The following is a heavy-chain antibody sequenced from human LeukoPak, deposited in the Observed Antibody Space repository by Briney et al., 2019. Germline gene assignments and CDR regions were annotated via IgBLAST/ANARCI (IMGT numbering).Heavy chain of an antibody. Sequence: GASVKVSCKASGYTFTSYYMHWVRQAPGQGLEWMGIINPSGGSTSYAQKFQGRVTMTRDTSISTAYMELSRLRSDDTAVYYCARVAVYSGYDYWGQGTLVTVSS. CDR2: INPSGGST. CDR3: ARVAVYSGYDY. V-gene: IGHV1-46*01. J-gene: IGHJ4*02. D-gene: IGHD5-12*01. CDR1: GYTFTSYY.